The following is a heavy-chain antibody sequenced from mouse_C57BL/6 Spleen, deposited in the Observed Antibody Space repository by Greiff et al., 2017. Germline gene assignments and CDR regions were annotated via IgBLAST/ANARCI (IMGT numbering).Heavy chain of an antibody. CDR1: GYTFTDYY. D-gene: IGHD1-1*01. CDR3: ARETITTVMADY. Sequence: VQLQQSGAELVKPGASVKISCKASGYTFTDYYINWVKQRPGQGLEWMGKIGPGRGSTYYNEKFKGKATLTADKSSSTAYMQLSSLTSEDSAVYFCARETITTVMADYWGQGTTLTVSS. CDR2: IGPGRGST. V-gene: IGHV1-77*01. J-gene: IGHJ2*01.